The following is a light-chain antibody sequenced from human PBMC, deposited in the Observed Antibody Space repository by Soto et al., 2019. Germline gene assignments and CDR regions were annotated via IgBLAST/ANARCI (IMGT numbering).Light chain of an antibody. Sequence: DIVLTQSPATLSLSPGERATLFCRASQTISTHLAWYQQKPGQAPRLLIYGASYSATGIPARISGSGSGTDFTLTISGLEPEDFAVYYCQQRSNWPTTFGQGTRLEIK. CDR2: GAS. J-gene: IGKJ5*01. CDR1: QTISTH. CDR3: QQRSNWPTT. V-gene: IGKV3-11*01.